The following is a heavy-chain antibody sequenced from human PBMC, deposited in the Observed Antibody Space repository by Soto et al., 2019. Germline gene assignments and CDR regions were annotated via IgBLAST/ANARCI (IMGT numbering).Heavy chain of an antibody. Sequence: EVQLVESGGGLVQPGESLRLSCAASGFTFSSYWMHWVRQAPGKGLVWVSRINSDGSTRSYADSVKSRFTISRDNAKNTLYLQMNNLSAEDTAVYYCARVGTGNWYFDLWGRGTLVTVSS. V-gene: IGHV3-74*01. J-gene: IGHJ2*01. CDR2: INSDGSTR. CDR1: GFTFSSYW. CDR3: ARVGTGNWYFDL. D-gene: IGHD1-1*01.